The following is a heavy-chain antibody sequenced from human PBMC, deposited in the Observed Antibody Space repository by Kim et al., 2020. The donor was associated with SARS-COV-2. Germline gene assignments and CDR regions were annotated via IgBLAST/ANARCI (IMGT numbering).Heavy chain of an antibody. CDR2: INPNSGGT. Sequence: ASVKVSCKASGYTFTGYYMHWVRQAPGQGLEWMGRINPNSGGTNYAQKFQGRVTMTRDTSISTAYMELSRLRSDVTAVYYCARESRLIDIVLMVYAPDNWFDPWGQGTLVTVSS. D-gene: IGHD2-8*01. V-gene: IGHV1-2*06. CDR3: ARESRLIDIVLMVYAPDNWFDP. J-gene: IGHJ5*02. CDR1: GYTFTGYY.